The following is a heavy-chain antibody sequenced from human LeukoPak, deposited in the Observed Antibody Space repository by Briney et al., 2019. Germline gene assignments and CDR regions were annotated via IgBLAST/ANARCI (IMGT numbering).Heavy chain of an antibody. CDR1: GGSISSGDYY. J-gene: IGHJ5*02. CDR3: ARGANYYGSGSYYNLSWFDP. V-gene: IGHV4-30-4*01. CDR2: IYYSGST. D-gene: IGHD3-10*01. Sequence: SETLSLTCTVSGGSISSGDYYWSWIRQPPGKGLEWIGYIYYSGSTYYNPSLKSRVTISVDTSKNQFSLKLSSVTAADTAVYYCARGANYYGSGSYYNLSWFDPWGRGTLVTVSS.